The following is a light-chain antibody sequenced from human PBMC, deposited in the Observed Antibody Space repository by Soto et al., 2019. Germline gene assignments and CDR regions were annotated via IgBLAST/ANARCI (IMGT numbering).Light chain of an antibody. CDR1: QGSRND. J-gene: IGKJ1*01. Sequence: AIQMTQSPSSLSASVGDRVTITCRASQGSRNDLGWFQQKPGKAPKLLIYTASSLQSGVPSRFSGSGSGTDFTLTISSLQPEDFATYYCLQDYNYPWTFGQGTKVEIK. V-gene: IGKV1-6*01. CDR3: LQDYNYPWT. CDR2: TAS.